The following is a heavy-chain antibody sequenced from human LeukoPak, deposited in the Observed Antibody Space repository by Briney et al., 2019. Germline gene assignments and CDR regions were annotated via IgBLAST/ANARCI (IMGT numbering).Heavy chain of an antibody. Sequence: GGSLRLSCAASGFTFSSYWMHWVRQAPGKGLVWVSRIDSGSDVSSTMYADSVKGRFTISRDNAKNTAYLQMNSLRAEDTAVYYCARDLGYCTNGVCHTRFDYWGQGTLVAVSS. D-gene: IGHD2-8*01. V-gene: IGHV3-74*03. CDR3: ARDLGYCTNGVCHTRFDY. J-gene: IGHJ4*02. CDR1: GFTFSSYW. CDR2: IDSGSDVSST.